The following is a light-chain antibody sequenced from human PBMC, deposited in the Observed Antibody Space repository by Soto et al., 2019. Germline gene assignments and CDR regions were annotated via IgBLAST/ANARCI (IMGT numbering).Light chain of an antibody. CDR3: ATWDDNVNGHV. CDR2: NNN. Sequence: QSVLTQPPSASGTPGQRVTISCSGSSSNIGGNAVDWYQQLPGTGPKLLIYNNNQRPSGVPDRFSGSKSGTSASLAISGLQSEDEADYYCATWDDNVNGHVFGTGTKLTVL. V-gene: IGLV1-44*01. J-gene: IGLJ1*01. CDR1: SSNIGGNA.